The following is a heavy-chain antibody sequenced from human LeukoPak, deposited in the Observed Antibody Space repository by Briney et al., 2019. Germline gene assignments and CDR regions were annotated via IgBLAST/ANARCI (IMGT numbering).Heavy chain of an antibody. CDR3: ARARHYGSGSYYNGIFDY. J-gene: IGHJ4*02. D-gene: IGHD3-10*01. Sequence: SETLSLTCTVSGDSISSYYWSWIRQPPGKGLEWIGYIYYSGSTNYNPSLKSRVTISVDTSKNQFSLKLSSVTAADTAVYYCARARHYGSGSYYNGIFDYWGQGTLVTVSS. CDR2: IYYSGST. V-gene: IGHV4-59*01. CDR1: GDSISSYY.